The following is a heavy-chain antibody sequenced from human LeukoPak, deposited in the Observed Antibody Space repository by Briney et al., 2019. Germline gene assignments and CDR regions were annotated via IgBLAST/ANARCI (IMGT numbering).Heavy chain of an antibody. Sequence: TSETLSLTCTVSGGSIRSYYWNWIRQPPGKGLEWIGYIYDSGTTNYNPSLKSRVTMSVDSSKNQFSLKLTSVTAADTAVYYCARSVVVTATLRYHYGMDVWGQGTTVTVSS. CDR1: GGSIRSYY. CDR3: ARSVVVTATLRYHYGMDV. D-gene: IGHD2-21*02. V-gene: IGHV4-59*01. J-gene: IGHJ6*02. CDR2: IYDSGTT.